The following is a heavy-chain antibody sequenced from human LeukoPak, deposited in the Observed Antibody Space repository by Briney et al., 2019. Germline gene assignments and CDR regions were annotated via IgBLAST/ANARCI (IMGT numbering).Heavy chain of an antibody. J-gene: IGHJ4*02. Sequence: GGSLRLSCAASGFTFSSYAMHWVRQASGKGLEWVAVISYDGSNKYYADSVRGRFTISRDNSKNTLYLQMNSLRAEDTAVYYCARGATGTTYDYWGQGTLVTVSS. D-gene: IGHD1-1*01. CDR1: GFTFSSYA. CDR3: ARGATGTTYDY. V-gene: IGHV3-30-3*01. CDR2: ISYDGSNK.